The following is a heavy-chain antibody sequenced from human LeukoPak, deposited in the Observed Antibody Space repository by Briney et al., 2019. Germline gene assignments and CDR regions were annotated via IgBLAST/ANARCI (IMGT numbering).Heavy chain of an antibody. V-gene: IGHV3-53*01. CDR1: GFTFSSYA. Sequence: PGGSLRLSCAASGFTFSSYAMTWVRQAPGKGLEWVSVIYSGGSTYYADSVKGRFTISRDNSKNTLYLQMNSLRAEDTAVYYCAINGYEGVDYWGQGTLVTVSS. J-gene: IGHJ4*02. CDR2: IYSGGST. D-gene: IGHD5-12*01. CDR3: AINGYEGVDY.